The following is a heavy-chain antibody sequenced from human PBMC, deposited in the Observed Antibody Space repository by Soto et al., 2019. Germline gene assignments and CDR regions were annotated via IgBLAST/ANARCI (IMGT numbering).Heavy chain of an antibody. J-gene: IGHJ6*02. D-gene: IGHD4-17*01. V-gene: IGHV5-10-1*01. CDR1: GYSYTSYW. CDR2: IDPSDSYT. Sequence: GESLKISCKGSGYSYTSYWISWERQITGKGLEWMGRIDPSDSYTNYSPSFQGHVTISADKSISTAYRQWSSLKASDTAMYYCARHNPNYGDYNYYYGMDVWGQGTTVTVSS. CDR3: ARHNPNYGDYNYYYGMDV.